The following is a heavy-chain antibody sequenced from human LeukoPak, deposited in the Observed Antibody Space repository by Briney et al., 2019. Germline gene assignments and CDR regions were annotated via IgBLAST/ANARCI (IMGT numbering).Heavy chain of an antibody. J-gene: IGHJ1*01. CDR2: ICSSGRT. CDR3: AGLPRGTQPPDYFHH. D-gene: IGHD1-1*01. Sequence: SETLSLTCIVSGGSISSYCWNWIRQPPGKGLEYIGSICSSGRTNYNPSLKGRVTLTLDTSKIQLSLKLSSVTAADTAVYYCAGLPRGTQPPDYFHHWGQGTLVTVSS. CDR1: GGSISSYC. V-gene: IGHV4-59*08.